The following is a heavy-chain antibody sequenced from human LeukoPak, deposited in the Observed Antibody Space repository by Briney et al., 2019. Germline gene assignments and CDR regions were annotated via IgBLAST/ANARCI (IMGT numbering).Heavy chain of an antibody. CDR2: IYYSGST. CDR1: GGSISSGGYY. CDR3: ARDKSECSGYDYDDAFDI. V-gene: IGHV4-31*03. D-gene: IGHD5-12*01. Sequence: PSETLSLTCTVSGGSISSGGYYWSWIRQHPGKGLEWIGYIYYSGSTYYNPSLKSRVTISVDTSKNQFSLKLSSVTAADTAVYYCARDKSECSGYDYDDAFDIWGQGTMVTVSS. J-gene: IGHJ3*02.